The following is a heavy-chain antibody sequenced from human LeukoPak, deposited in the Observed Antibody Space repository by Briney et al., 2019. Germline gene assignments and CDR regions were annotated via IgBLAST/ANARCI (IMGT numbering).Heavy chain of an antibody. Sequence: ASVKDSCKAFGYSLTNYHVHWVRQAPGQGLEWMGVINPSGGSTSYAQKFQGRITVTRDTYTNTVYMDLSSLRSEDTATYYCARGAPTTRIGAGRFDYWGQGSLLTVAS. CDR1: GYSLTNYH. J-gene: IGHJ4*02. CDR2: INPSGGST. D-gene: IGHD5-12*01. CDR3: ARGAPTTRIGAGRFDY. V-gene: IGHV1-46*01.